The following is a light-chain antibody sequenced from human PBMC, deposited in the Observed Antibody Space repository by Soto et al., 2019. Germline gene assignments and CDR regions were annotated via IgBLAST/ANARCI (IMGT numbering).Light chain of an antibody. J-gene: IGKJ4*01. Sequence: EIVLTQSPGTLSLSPGERGTLSCRASQSVSSTYLAWYQQKPGQAPRLLIYGASSRATGIPDRFSGSGSGTDFTLTISRLEPEDFAVYYWQQYVSSPPTFGGGTKVEIK. CDR3: QQYVSSPPT. CDR1: QSVSSTY. V-gene: IGKV3-20*01. CDR2: GAS.